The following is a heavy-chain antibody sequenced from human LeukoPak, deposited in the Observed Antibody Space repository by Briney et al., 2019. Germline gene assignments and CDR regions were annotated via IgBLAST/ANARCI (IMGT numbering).Heavy chain of an antibody. CDR1: GFTFSSYD. CDR2: ISYNGRNN. J-gene: IGHJ4*02. Sequence: GGSLRLSCAASGFTFSSYDMHWVRQAPGKGLEWVALISYNGRNNYYADSVKGRFTISRDNSKNTLYLQVSSLRTEDTAVYFCAKDNRGYFDFWGQGTLVTVSS. CDR3: AKDNRGYFDF. D-gene: IGHD3-16*01. V-gene: IGHV3-30*18.